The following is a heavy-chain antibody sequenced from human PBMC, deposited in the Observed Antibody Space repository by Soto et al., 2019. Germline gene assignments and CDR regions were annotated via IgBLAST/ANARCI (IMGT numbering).Heavy chain of an antibody. V-gene: IGHV3-48*02. D-gene: IGHD2-15*01. Sequence: GGSLRLSCAASGFTFSDYNMIWVRQAPGKGLEWVSYIDIFSATIYYADSVKGRFTISRDNAKNSLYLQMNSLRDEDTAVYYCSRDGVAEIDYWGQGTLVTVSS. J-gene: IGHJ4*02. CDR1: GFTFSDYN. CDR2: IDIFSATI. CDR3: SRDGVAEIDY.